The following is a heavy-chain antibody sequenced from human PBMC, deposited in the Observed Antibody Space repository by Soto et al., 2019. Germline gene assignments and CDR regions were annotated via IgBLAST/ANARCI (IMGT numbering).Heavy chain of an antibody. CDR2: IYYSGST. CDR1: GGSISSGGYY. D-gene: IGHD6-13*01. Sequence: LSLTCTVSGGSISSGGYYWSWIRQHPGKGLEWIGYIYYSGSTYYNPSLKSRVTISVDTSKNQFSLKLSSVTAADTAVYYCARVYSSSWYWFDYWGQGTLVTVS. V-gene: IGHV4-31*03. CDR3: ARVYSSSWYWFDY. J-gene: IGHJ4*02.